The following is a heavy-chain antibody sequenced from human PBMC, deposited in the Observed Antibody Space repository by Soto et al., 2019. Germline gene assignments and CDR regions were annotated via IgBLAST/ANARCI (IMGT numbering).Heavy chain of an antibody. J-gene: IGHJ4*02. Sequence: VQVEESGGGLVLPGGSLRLSCAVSVVSEFSFSDEYMDWVRQAPGKGLEWVGRSRNRVNSHSTSYAASVQGRFTISRYDSKQTVYLQMNNLKTEDTAVYYCCRVDPRATSPDYWGQGTLVTVSS. V-gene: IGHV3-72*01. CDR2: SRNRVNSHST. CDR3: CRVDPRATSPDY. D-gene: IGHD5-12*01. CDR1: VVSEFSFSDEY.